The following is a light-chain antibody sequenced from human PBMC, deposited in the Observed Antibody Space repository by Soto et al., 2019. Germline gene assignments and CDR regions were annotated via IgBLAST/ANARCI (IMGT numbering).Light chain of an antibody. CDR2: EVS. Sequence: QSALTQPASVSGSPGQSITISCTGTSSDVGGYNYVSWYQQHPGKDPKLMIYEVSNRPSGVSNRFSGSKSGNTASLTISGLQAEDEAGYYCSSYTSSSTLVFGTGTKLTVL. V-gene: IGLV2-14*01. CDR3: SSYTSSSTLV. CDR1: SSDVGGYNY. J-gene: IGLJ1*01.